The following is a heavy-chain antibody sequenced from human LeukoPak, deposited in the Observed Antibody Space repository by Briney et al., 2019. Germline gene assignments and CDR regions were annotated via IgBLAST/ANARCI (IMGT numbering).Heavy chain of an antibody. V-gene: IGHV3-21*01. Sequence: GGSLRLSCAASGFTFSSYSMNWVRQAPGKGLEWVSSISSSSSYIFYADSAKGRFTISRDNAKNPLYLQMNGLRAEDTAVYYCVRGGSSSSWYFDYWGQGILVTVSS. CDR2: ISSSSSYI. CDR3: VRGGSSSSWYFDY. D-gene: IGHD2-15*01. J-gene: IGHJ4*02. CDR1: GFTFSSYS.